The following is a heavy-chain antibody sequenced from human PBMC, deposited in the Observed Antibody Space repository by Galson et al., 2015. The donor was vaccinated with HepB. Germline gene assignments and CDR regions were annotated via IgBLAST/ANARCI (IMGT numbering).Heavy chain of an antibody. CDR3: ARETIGQQLDY. V-gene: IGHV1-46*03. J-gene: IGHJ4*02. D-gene: IGHD6-13*01. CDR2: INPSGGST. Sequence: SVKVSCKASGYTFISYYMHWVRQAPGQGLEWMGIINPSGGSTSYTQKFQGRVTMSRDTSMSTVYMELSSLRSEDTAVYYCARETIGQQLDYWGQGTLVTVSS. CDR1: GYTFISYY.